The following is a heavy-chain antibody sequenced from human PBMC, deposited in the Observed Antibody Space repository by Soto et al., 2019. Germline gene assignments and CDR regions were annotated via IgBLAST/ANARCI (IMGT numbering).Heavy chain of an antibody. V-gene: IGHV4-39*01. CDR3: EQGVRWIQFGKGEFDY. Sequence: SETLSLTCTVSGGSISSSSYYWGWIRQPPGKGLEWIGSIYYSGSTYYNPSLKSRVTISVDTSKNQFSLNLSSVTAADTAVYYCEQGVRWIQFGKGEFDYWGQGTLVNVSS. J-gene: IGHJ4*02. CDR1: GGSISSSSYY. CDR2: IYYSGST. D-gene: IGHD5-18*01.